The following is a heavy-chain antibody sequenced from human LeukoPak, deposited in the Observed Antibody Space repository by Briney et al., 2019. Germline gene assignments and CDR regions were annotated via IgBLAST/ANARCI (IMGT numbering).Heavy chain of an antibody. CDR1: GYTFTSYG. CDR2: ISAYNGNT. V-gene: IGHV1-18*01. Sequence: ASVKVSCKASGYTFTSYGISWVRQPPGQGLEWMGWISAYNGNTNYAQKLQGRVTMTTDTSTSTAYMELRSLRSDDTAVYYCARGSPLDYDFWSGYYWALFDYWGQGTLVTVSS. CDR3: ARGSPLDYDFWSGYYWALFDY. D-gene: IGHD3-3*01. J-gene: IGHJ4*02.